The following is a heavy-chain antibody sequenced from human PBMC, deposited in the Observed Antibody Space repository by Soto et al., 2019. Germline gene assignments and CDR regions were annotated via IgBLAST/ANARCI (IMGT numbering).Heavy chain of an antibody. CDR1: GYSFTSYL. V-gene: IGHV5-10-1*01. Sequence: GESLKISCKGSGYSFTSYLISWVRQMPGKGLEWMGRIDPSDSYTNYSPSFQGHVTISADKSISTAYLQWSSLKASDTAMYYCARLFRYCSSTSCYEDYYYGMDVWGQGTTVTVSS. D-gene: IGHD2-2*01. CDR2: IDPSDSYT. CDR3: ARLFRYCSSTSCYEDYYYGMDV. J-gene: IGHJ6*02.